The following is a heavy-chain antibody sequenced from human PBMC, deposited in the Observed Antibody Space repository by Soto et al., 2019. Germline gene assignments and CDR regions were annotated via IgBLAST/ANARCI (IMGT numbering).Heavy chain of an antibody. D-gene: IGHD2-15*01. J-gene: IGHJ3*02. CDR1: GDGFRIHW. CDR2: IYTGNSDT. V-gene: IGHV5-51*01. Sequence: GASLKISCKASGDGFRIHWVAWLRLMPGKGLAWVGTIYTGNSDTMYSPSFQGQVTISADTALSTTYLQWDTLKHSDPAMHFCASDSQCGGGNCPMGCFYRWGQETMVTVAS. CDR3: ASDSQCGGGNCPMGCFYR.